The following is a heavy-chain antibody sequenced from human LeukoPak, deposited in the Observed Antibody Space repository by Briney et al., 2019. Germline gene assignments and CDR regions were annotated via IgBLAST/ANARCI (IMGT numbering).Heavy chain of an antibody. V-gene: IGHV1-2*02. J-gene: IGHJ4*02. CDR1: GHTFTGYY. Sequence: GASVKVSCKASGHTFTGYYMHWVRQAPGQGLEWMGWINPNSGGTNYAQKFQGRVTMTRDTSISTAYMELSRLRSDDTAVYYCARARTTSGYGLFGYWGQGTLVTVSS. CDR2: INPNSGGT. CDR3: ARARTTSGYGLFGY. D-gene: IGHD5-12*01.